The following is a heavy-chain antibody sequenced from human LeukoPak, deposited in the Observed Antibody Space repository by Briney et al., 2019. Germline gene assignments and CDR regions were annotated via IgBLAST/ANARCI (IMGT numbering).Heavy chain of an antibody. CDR2: ISWNSGSI. CDR1: GFTFDDSA. Sequence: GRSLRLSCAASGFTFDDSAMYWVRQAPGKGLEWVAGISWNSGSIGFADSVKGRFTISRDNAKNSLYLQMNSLRPEDTALYYCAKARGYNYGYFDYWGQGTLVTVSS. V-gene: IGHV3-9*01. D-gene: IGHD5-18*01. J-gene: IGHJ4*02. CDR3: AKARGYNYGYFDY.